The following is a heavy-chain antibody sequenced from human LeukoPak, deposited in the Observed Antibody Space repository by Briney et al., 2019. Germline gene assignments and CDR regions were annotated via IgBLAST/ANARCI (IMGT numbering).Heavy chain of an antibody. Sequence: SETLSLTCTVSGGSISSYYWSWIRQPPGKGLEGIGYIYYSGSTNYNPSLKSRVTISVDTSKNQFSLKLSSVTAADTAVYYCARKLAAAAEDDAFDIWGQGTMVTVSS. CDR2: IYYSGST. V-gene: IGHV4-59*01. J-gene: IGHJ3*02. CDR3: ARKLAAAAEDDAFDI. D-gene: IGHD6-13*01. CDR1: GGSISSYY.